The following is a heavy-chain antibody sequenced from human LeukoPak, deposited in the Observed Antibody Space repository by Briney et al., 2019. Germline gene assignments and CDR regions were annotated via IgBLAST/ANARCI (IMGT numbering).Heavy chain of an antibody. Sequence: GGSLKLSCVAPGFTFSGSAMHSVRQAPGKRREWVGRIRSKANSYATAYAASVKGRFTISRDDSKNTAYLQMNSLKTEDTAVYYCTRHGYSGYDVDYWGQGTLVTVSS. CDR1: GFTFSGSA. D-gene: IGHD5-12*01. J-gene: IGHJ4*02. CDR2: IRSKANSYAT. CDR3: TRHGYSGYDVDY. V-gene: IGHV3-73*01.